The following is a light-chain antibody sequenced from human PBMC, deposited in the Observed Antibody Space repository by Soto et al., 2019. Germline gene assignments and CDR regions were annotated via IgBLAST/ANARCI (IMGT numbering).Light chain of an antibody. CDR2: LNSDGSH. Sequence: QSELTQSPSASASLGASVKLTCTLSSGHSKYAIAWHQQQPEKGPRYLLKLNSDGSHTKGDGIPDRFSGSSSGAERYLTISSLQSEDEADYYCQTWGTGHWVFGGGTKLTVL. V-gene: IGLV4-69*01. J-gene: IGLJ3*02. CDR3: QTWGTGHWV. CDR1: SGHSKYA.